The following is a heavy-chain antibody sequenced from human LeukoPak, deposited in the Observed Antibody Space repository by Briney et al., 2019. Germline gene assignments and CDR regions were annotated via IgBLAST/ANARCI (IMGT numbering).Heavy chain of an antibody. J-gene: IGHJ6*02. V-gene: IGHV3-74*01. CDR1: GFTFSTYY. CDR3: VRGSTNWSGMDV. CDR2: LNGDGDYT. D-gene: IGHD1-20*01. Sequence: GRSLRLSCELSGFTFSTYYMYCVRQVPGKGLVWVSRLNGDGDYTNYEDSVKGRFTISRDNAKKTLFLKMNSLRAEDTAVYYCVRGSTNWSGMDVWGQGTTVTVSS.